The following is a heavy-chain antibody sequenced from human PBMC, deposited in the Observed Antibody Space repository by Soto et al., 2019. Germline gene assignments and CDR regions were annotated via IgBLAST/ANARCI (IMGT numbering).Heavy chain of an antibody. D-gene: IGHD6-19*01. CDR1: GGSIISYY. V-gene: IGHV4-59*01. CDR3: ARDRGWSGGSYYYYGMDV. CDR2: IYYSGST. J-gene: IGHJ6*02. Sequence: SETLSLTCTVSGGSIISYYWSWIRQPPGKGLEWIGYIYYSGSTNYNPSLKSRVTISVDTSKNQFSLKLSSVTAADTAVYYCARDRGWSGGSYYYYGMDVWGQGTTVTVSS.